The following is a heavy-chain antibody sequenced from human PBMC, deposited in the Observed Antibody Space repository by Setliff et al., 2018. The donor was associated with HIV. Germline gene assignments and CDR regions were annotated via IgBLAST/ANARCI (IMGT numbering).Heavy chain of an antibody. J-gene: IGHJ4*02. CDR2: ITRSGNNV. CDR1: GFIFTHYE. Sequence: HPGGSLRLSCAASGFIFTHYEMNWVRQTPGKGLEWVAYITRSGNNVFYAHSVKGRFTISRDNARNSVFLQMNSLEPGDTAVYYCASEDYDLLTGYRGGSPGYYWGLGTLVTVSS. D-gene: IGHD3-9*01. V-gene: IGHV3-48*03. CDR3: ASEDYDLLTGYRGGSPGYY.